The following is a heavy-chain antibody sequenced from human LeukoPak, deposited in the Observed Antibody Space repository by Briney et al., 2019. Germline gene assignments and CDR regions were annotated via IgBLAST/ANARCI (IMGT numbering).Heavy chain of an antibody. V-gene: IGHV4-4*07. CDR1: GGSMSSTY. CDR2: VDAGGSS. Sequence: KASETLSLTCTVSGGSMSSTYWSWLRLPAGKGLEWIGRVDAGGSSKSNPSLKSRVTILADRSNNEFSLRLSSVTAADTAVYYCARDRVGFDLLDSWGQGTLVTVYS. CDR3: ARDRVGFDLLDS. J-gene: IGHJ4*02. D-gene: IGHD3-10*01.